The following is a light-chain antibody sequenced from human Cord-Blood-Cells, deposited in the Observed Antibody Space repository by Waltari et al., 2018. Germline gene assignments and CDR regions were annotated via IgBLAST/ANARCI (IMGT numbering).Light chain of an antibody. J-gene: IGKJ4*01. CDR2: EVA. CDR3: MQSIHLPVT. CDR1: QSLLHRDGKPY. Sequence: DTVMTQSPLSLSVTPGQPASISCEPVQSLLHRDGKPYLFWYLQKPGQSPRLLIYEVADRFSGVPNRISGGGSGTDYTLKISRVEAGDVGVYCCMQSIHLPVTFGAGTKVEIK. V-gene: IGKV2-29*02.